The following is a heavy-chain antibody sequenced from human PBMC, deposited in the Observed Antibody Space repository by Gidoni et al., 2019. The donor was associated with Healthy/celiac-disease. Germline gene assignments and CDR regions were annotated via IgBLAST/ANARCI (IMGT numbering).Heavy chain of an antibody. D-gene: IGHD1-26*01. CDR2: IWYDGSNK. V-gene: IGHV3-33*01. CDR1: GFTFSSYG. CDR3: AREVEGAIDY. J-gene: IGHJ4*02. Sequence: QVQLVESGGGVVQPGRSLRLSCAASGFTFSSYGMHWVRQAPGKGLGWVAVIWYDGSNKYYADSVKGRFTISRDNSKNTLYLQMNSLRAEDTAVYYCAREVEGAIDYWGQGTLVTVSS.